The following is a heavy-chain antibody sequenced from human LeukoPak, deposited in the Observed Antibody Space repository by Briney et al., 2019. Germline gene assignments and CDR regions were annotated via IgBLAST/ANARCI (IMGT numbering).Heavy chain of an antibody. CDR2: INPNSGGT. Sequence: ASVKVSCKASGYTFTGYYMHWVRQAPGQGLEWMGWINPNSGGTNFAQKFQGRVTMTRDTSLSTAYVELRRLRSDDTAVYYCARGTRIVVTPPKTYWGQGTLVTVSS. CDR3: ARGTRIVVTPPKTY. V-gene: IGHV1-2*02. CDR1: GYTFTGYY. J-gene: IGHJ4*02. D-gene: IGHD2-2*01.